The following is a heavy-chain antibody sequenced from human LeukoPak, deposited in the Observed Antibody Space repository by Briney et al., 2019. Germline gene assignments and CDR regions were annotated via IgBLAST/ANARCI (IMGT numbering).Heavy chain of an antibody. D-gene: IGHD3-9*01. CDR3: AREIDDILTGSFAFDI. V-gene: IGHV4-4*07. J-gene: IGHJ3*02. CDR1: GGSISSYY. CDR2: IYTSGST. Sequence: PSETLSLTCTVSGGSISSYYWSWIRQPAGKGLEWIGRIYTSGSTNYNPSLKSRVTMSVDTSKNQFSLKLSSVTAADTAVYYCAREIDDILTGSFAFDIWGQGTMVTVSS.